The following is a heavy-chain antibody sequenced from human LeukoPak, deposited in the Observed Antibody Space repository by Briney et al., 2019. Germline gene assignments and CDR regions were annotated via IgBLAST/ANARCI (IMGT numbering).Heavy chain of an antibody. V-gene: IGHV3-33*06. J-gene: IGHJ4*02. CDR1: GLTFSSYG. Sequence: GGSLRLSCAASGLTFSSYGMHWVRQAPGKGLEWVAIIWYDGSDKYYADSVKGRFTISRDNSKNTMYLQMNSLRAEDTAIYYCAKDRSERWLQVGHYLDSWGQGTLVTVSS. CDR2: IWYDGSDK. D-gene: IGHD5-24*01. CDR3: AKDRSERWLQVGHYLDS.